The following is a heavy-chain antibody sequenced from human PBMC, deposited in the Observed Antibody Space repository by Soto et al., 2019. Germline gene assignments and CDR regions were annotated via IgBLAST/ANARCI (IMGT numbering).Heavy chain of an antibody. CDR2: IYYSGSI. CDR3: ARRPYYASSGFSFDY. Sequence: ASETLSLTCTVSGGSVSTENHYWSWIRQSPGKGLEWIGYIYYSGSINYNPSFESRVTISVDTSKNQFSLKLASVTAADTAVYYCARRPYYASSGFSFDYWGQGTLVTVSS. CDR1: GGSVSTENHY. J-gene: IGHJ4*02. V-gene: IGHV4-61*01. D-gene: IGHD3-22*01.